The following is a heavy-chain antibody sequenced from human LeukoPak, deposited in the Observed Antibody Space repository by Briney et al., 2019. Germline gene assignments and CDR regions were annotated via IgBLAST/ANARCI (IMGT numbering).Heavy chain of an antibody. D-gene: IGHD3-10*01. V-gene: IGHV3-15*01. CDR2: IKTKTEVGTT. J-gene: IGHJ5*02. Sequence: GGSLRLSCAASGFTFTNAWMSWVRQAPGKGLEWVGRIKTKTEVGTTDYAAPVKGRFTISRDASKNTLYLQKNSLKTEDTAVYYCSTDRHGSDSFDPWGQGTLVTVSS. CDR1: GFTFTNAW. CDR3: STDRHGSDSFDP.